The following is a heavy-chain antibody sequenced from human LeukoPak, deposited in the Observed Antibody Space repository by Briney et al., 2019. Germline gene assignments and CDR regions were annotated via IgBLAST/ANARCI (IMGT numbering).Heavy chain of an antibody. CDR3: AKDRVVRGVTWFDP. V-gene: IGHV3-23*01. J-gene: IGHJ5*02. Sequence: PGGTLRLSCAASGFTFSIYGMSWVRQAPGKGLEWVSGISGSGGSTYYADSVKGRFTISRDNSMNTLYLQMNSLRAEDTAVYYCAKDRVVRGVTWFDPWGQGTLVTVSS. D-gene: IGHD3-10*01. CDR1: GFTFSIYG. CDR2: ISGSGGST.